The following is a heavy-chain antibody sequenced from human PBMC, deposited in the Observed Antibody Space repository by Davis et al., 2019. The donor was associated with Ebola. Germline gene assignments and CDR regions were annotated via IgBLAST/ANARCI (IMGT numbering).Heavy chain of an antibody. V-gene: IGHV4-34*01. Sequence: PSETLSLTCAVYGGSFSGYYWSWIRQPPGKGLEWIGEINHSGSTNYNPSLKSRVTISVDTSKNQFSLKLSSVTAADTAVYYCARYYYGSGSYSGDWFDPWGQGTLVTVSS. J-gene: IGHJ5*02. CDR3: ARYYYGSGSYSGDWFDP. CDR2: INHSGST. CDR1: GGSFSGYY. D-gene: IGHD3-10*01.